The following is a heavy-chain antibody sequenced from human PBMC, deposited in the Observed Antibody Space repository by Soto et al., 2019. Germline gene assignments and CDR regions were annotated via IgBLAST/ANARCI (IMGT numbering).Heavy chain of an antibody. CDR1: GGSINSYY. Sequence: QVQLQESGPGLVKPSETLSLTCSVSGGSINSYYWSWIWQPPGKGLEWIGYIFYSGRSGSTNYNPSLKSRVTISVDTSKNQFSLKVSSVTAADTAVYYFAKTALGWLDPWGQGTLVTVSS. CDR2: IFYSGRSGST. D-gene: IGHD2-21*02. V-gene: IGHV4-59*01. J-gene: IGHJ5*02. CDR3: AKTALGWLDP.